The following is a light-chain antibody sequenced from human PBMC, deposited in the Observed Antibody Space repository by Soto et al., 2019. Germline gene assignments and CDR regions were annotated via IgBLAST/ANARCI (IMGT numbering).Light chain of an antibody. CDR3: QQYGISPSYT. J-gene: IGKJ2*01. V-gene: IGKV3-20*01. Sequence: EIVLTQSPGALSLSPGEGATLSCRASQRLSSSYVAWYQQKVGQPPRLLIYGASNRATGIPDRFSGSWSGTEFTLTISRLEPEDFAVYYCQQYGISPSYTFAQGTKLEIK. CDR1: QRLSSSY. CDR2: GAS.